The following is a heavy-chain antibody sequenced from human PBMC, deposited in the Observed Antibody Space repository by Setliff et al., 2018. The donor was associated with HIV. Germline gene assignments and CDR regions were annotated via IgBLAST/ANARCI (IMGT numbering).Heavy chain of an antibody. CDR1: GYTFTSDY. CDR2: INPAGNPP. CDR3: AKEIPGPAINSGRIKNWFDP. Sequence: GASVKVSCKASGYTFTSDYIHWGRQAPGQGLEWMGIINPAGNPPSYAKKSQGRLTMTRDTPTNTVYMELSSLRSEDTAVYYCAKEIPGPAINSGRIKNWFDPWGEGTLVTVSA. J-gene: IGHJ5*02. V-gene: IGHV1-46*01. D-gene: IGHD6-19*01.